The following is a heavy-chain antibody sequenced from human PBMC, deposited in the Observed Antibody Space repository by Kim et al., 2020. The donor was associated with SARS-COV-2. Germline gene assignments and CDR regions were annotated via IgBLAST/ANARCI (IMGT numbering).Heavy chain of an antibody. Sequence: YNPSLQSRVTISVDTSKNQFSPKLSSVTAADTAVYYCARASLTSSWRFDYWGQGTLVTVSS. CDR3: ARASLTSSWRFDY. V-gene: IGHV4-30-2*05. D-gene: IGHD6-13*01. J-gene: IGHJ4*02.